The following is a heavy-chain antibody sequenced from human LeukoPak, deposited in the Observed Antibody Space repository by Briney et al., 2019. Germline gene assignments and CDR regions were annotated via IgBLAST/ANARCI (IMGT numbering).Heavy chain of an antibody. CDR2: ISAYNGDT. Sequence: ASVKVSCKASGYTFTSYGISWVRQAPGQGLEWMGWISAYNGDTNYAQKLQGRVTMNTDTSTSTAYMELRSLRSDDTAVYYCAREPDTAVAGAGVDYWGQGTLVTVSS. V-gene: IGHV1-18*01. D-gene: IGHD6-19*01. CDR1: GYTFTSYG. CDR3: AREPDTAVAGAGVDY. J-gene: IGHJ4*02.